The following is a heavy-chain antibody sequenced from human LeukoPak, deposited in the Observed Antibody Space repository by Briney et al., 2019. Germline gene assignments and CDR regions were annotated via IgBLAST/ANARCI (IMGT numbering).Heavy chain of an antibody. J-gene: IGHJ3*02. CDR3: AREGAGDAFDI. CDR2: IWYDGSNK. D-gene: IGHD1-26*01. V-gene: IGHV3-33*08. CDR1: GFTFSSYG. Sequence: GGSLRLSCAASGFTFSSYGMHWVRQAPGKGLEWVAVIWYDGSNKYYADSVKGRFTISRDNSKNTLYLQMNSLRAEDTAVYYCAREGAGDAFDIWGQGTMVAVSS.